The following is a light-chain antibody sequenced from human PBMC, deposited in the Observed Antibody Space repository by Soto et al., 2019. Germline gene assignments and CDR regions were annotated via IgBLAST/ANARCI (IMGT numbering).Light chain of an antibody. CDR2: GAS. V-gene: IGKV3D-20*02. CDR3: QQRSNWPPKIT. Sequence: EIVLTQSPGTLSLSPGERATLSCRASQSVSRNYLVWYQQKPGQAPRLLIYGASGRATGIPDRFSGSGSGTDFTLTISSLEPEDFAVYYCQQRSNWPPKITFGQGTRLEIK. CDR1: QSVSRNY. J-gene: IGKJ5*01.